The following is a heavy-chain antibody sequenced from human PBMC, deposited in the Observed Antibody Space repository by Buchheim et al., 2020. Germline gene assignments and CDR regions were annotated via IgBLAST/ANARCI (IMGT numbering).Heavy chain of an antibody. CDR1: GGSFSGYY. D-gene: IGHD2-2*01. CDR2: INHSGST. V-gene: IGHV4-34*01. CDR3: ARGGPSRDIVVVPAGKRRYYYGMDV. Sequence: QVQLQQWGAGLLKPSETLSLTCAVYGGSFSGYYWSWIRQPPGKGLEWIGEINHSGSTNYNPSLKSRVTISVDTSKNQFSLKLSSVTAADTAVYYCARGGPSRDIVVVPAGKRRYYYGMDVWGQGTT. J-gene: IGHJ6*02.